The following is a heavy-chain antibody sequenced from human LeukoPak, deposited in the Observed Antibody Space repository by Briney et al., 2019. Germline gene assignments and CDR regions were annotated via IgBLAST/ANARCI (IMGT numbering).Heavy chain of an antibody. Sequence: NTSETLSLTCTVSGGSISSHYWSWVRQPAGKGLEWIGRIYTSGNTNYNPSLKGRVTMSVDTSKNQFSLNLSSVTAADTAVYYCARGRGSSWYYFDYWGQGTLVTVSS. V-gene: IGHV4-4*07. CDR3: ARGRGSSWYYFDY. CDR1: GGSISSHY. D-gene: IGHD6-13*01. CDR2: IYTSGNT. J-gene: IGHJ4*02.